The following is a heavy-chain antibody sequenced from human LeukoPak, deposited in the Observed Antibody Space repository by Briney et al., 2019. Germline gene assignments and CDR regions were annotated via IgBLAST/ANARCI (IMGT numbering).Heavy chain of an antibody. CDR2: ISYDGSNK. CDR1: GFTFSSYA. V-gene: IGHV3-30-3*01. Sequence: GGSLRLSCAASGFTFSSYAMHWVRQAPGKGLEWVAVISYDGSNKYYADSVKGRFTISRDNSKNTLYLQMNGLRAEDTAVYYCARVDCSSTSCPEGAFDIWGQGTMVTVSS. J-gene: IGHJ3*02. CDR3: ARVDCSSTSCPEGAFDI. D-gene: IGHD2-2*01.